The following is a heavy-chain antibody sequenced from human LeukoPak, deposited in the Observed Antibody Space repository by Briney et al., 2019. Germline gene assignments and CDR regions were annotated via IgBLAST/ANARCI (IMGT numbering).Heavy chain of an antibody. Sequence: ASVKVSCKASGYTFTGYYMHWVRQAPGQGLEWMGRINPNSGGTNYAQKFQGRVTMTRDTSISTAYMELSRLRSDDTAVYYCVRGFWGSYRFNYWGQGTLVTVSS. CDR1: GYTFTGYY. CDR3: VRGFWGSYRFNY. J-gene: IGHJ4*02. CDR2: INPNSGGT. V-gene: IGHV1-2*06. D-gene: IGHD3-16*02.